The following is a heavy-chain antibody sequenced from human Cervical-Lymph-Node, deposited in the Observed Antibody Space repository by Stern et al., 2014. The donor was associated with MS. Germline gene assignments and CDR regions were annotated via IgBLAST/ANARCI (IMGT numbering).Heavy chain of an antibody. Sequence: EVQLEESGGGLVKPGGSLRLSCAASGFTFSSYSMNWVRQAPGKGLEWVSSISSSSSYIYYADPVKGRFTISRDNAKNSLYLQMNSLRAEDTAVYYCARDLQRWLQSGYGMDVWGQGTTVTVSS. CDR3: ARDLQRWLQSGYGMDV. D-gene: IGHD5-24*01. J-gene: IGHJ6*02. CDR2: ISSSSSYI. CDR1: GFTFSSYS. V-gene: IGHV3-21*01.